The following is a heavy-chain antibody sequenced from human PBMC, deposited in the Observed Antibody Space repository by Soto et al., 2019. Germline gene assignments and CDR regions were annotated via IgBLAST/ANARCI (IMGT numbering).Heavy chain of an antibody. V-gene: IGHV1-69*01. CDR3: ASTYYYDSSGYYGGPPPNYYYYGMDL. CDR1: GGTFSSYA. J-gene: IGHJ6*02. D-gene: IGHD3-22*01. CDR2: IIPIFGTA. Sequence: QVQLVQSGAEVKKPGSSVKVSCKASGGTFSSYAISWVRQAPGQGLEWMGGIIPIFGTANYAQKFQGRVTITADESTSTAYMELSSLRSEDTAVYYCASTYYYDSSGYYGGPPPNYYYYGMDLWGQGTTVTVSS.